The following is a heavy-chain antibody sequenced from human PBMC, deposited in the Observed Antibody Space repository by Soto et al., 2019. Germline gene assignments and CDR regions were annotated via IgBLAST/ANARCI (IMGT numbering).Heavy chain of an antibody. D-gene: IGHD6-19*01. V-gene: IGHV1-46*01. CDR1: GSITNHH. J-gene: IGHJ4*02. CDR3: AKVTHRGPIAVAGPLGS. Sequence: QVHLVQSGAEVKKPGASVNVSCQASGSITNHHMHWVRQAPGQGLEWMGLFNPSGLSTTYAQKFQGRVTITRDTSTSTVYMELSSLTSEDTAVYFCAKVTHRGPIAVAGPLGSWGQGTLVIVS. CDR2: FNPSGLST.